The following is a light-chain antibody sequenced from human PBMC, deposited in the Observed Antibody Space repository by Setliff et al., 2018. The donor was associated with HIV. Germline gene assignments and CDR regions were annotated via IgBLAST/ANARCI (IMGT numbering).Light chain of an antibody. CDR2: EVS. CDR3: SSYAGNDNFV. Sequence: QSALTQPASVSGSPGQSITISCTGTSSDVGSYNSVSWFQQHPGKAPKLMIYEVSDRPSGVSNRFSGSNSGNTASLTISGLQAEDEADYYCSSYAGNDNFVFGTGTKVTVL. V-gene: IGLV2-14*01. CDR1: SSDVGSYNS. J-gene: IGLJ1*01.